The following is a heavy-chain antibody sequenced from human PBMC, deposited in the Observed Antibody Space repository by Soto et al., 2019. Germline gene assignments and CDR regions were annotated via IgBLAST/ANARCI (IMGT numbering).Heavy chain of an antibody. V-gene: IGHV3-30*18. CDR2: ISHDGSNK. J-gene: IGHJ6*02. CDR3: AKDYLITTTQRRYFYYGMDV. Sequence: GGSLRLSCAASGFTFSSYGMHWFRQAPGKGLEWVAHISHDGSNKYYADSVKGRFAISRDNSKNTLYLQMNSLRAEDTAVYYCAKDYLITTTQRRYFYYGMDVWGQGTTVTVSS. CDR1: GFTFSSYG. D-gene: IGHD3-3*01.